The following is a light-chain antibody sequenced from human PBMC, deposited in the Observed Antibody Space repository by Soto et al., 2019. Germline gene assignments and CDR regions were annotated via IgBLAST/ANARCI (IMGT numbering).Light chain of an antibody. V-gene: IGKV3-20*01. CDR3: HQYGSTPCT. CDR2: GAS. CDR1: QSVSDNY. J-gene: IGKJ1*01. Sequence: IVLTHSPGTLSLSPGERATLSCMSSQSVSDNYVAWYQQKPGQAPSLLIYGASSRSTGIPDRFSGSGSGTGYTHTSSRLEPEHFEVDQCHQYGSTPCTFGQGTKVDIK.